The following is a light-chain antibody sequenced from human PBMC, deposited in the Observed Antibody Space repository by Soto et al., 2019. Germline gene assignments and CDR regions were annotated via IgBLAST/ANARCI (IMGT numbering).Light chain of an antibody. V-gene: IGLV1-47*01. Sequence: QAVVTQPPSASGTPGQRVTISCSGSSSNIESNFVYWYQQFPGPAPRLLIYRNNQRPSGVPDRFSGSKSGTSASLAISALRSEDEADYYCTVWDDSLRGRLFGGGTKVTVL. J-gene: IGLJ2*01. CDR3: TVWDDSLRGRL. CDR2: RNN. CDR1: SSNIESNF.